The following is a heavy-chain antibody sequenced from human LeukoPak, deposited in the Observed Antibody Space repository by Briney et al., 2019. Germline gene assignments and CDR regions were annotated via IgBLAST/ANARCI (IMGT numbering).Heavy chain of an antibody. CDR3: ARDVGGYSYGYRPTELYWYFDL. CDR1: GESFSGYY. D-gene: IGHD5-18*01. CDR2: VNHSGGT. J-gene: IGHJ2*01. V-gene: IGHV4-34*01. Sequence: NPSETLSLTCDVYGESFSGYYWSWIRQPPGKGLEWIGEVNHSGGTNYNPSLKRRVTISLDTSKNQFSLKLSSVTAADTAVYYCARDVGGYSYGYRPTELYWYFDLWGRGTRVTVSS.